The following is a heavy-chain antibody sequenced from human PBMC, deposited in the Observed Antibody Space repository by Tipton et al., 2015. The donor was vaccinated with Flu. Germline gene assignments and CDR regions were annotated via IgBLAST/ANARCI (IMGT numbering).Heavy chain of an antibody. CDR2: IRSKAYGGTT. CDR3: TRGPNYYDSSGYYIH. CDR1: GFTFGDYA. Sequence: LSLTCTASGFTFGDYAMSWVRQAPGKGLEWVGFIRSKAYGGTTEYAASVKGRFTISRDDSKSIAYPQMNSLKTEDTAVYYCTRGPNYYDSSGYYIHWGQGTLVTVSS. J-gene: IGHJ4*02. D-gene: IGHD3-22*01. V-gene: IGHV3-49*04.